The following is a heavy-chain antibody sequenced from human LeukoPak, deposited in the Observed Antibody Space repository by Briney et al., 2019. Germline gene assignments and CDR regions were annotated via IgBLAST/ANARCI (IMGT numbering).Heavy chain of an antibody. J-gene: IGHJ6*02. CDR2: ISYDGRNK. D-gene: IGHD2-15*01. Sequence: PGTSLRLSCAVSGFTFSTYAMHWVRQAPGQGLEWMAFISYDGRNKYYADSVKGRFTISRDNSKNTLYLQMNSLRVEDTAVYYCVNVVAATDYYYYGMDVWGQGTMVTVSS. CDR3: VNVVAATDYYYYGMDV. V-gene: IGHV3-30*18. CDR1: GFTFSTYA.